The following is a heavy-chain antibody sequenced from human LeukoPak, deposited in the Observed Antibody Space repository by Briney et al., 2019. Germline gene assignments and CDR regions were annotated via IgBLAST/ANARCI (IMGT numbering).Heavy chain of an antibody. V-gene: IGHV4-4*02. J-gene: IGHJ3*02. CDR2: IYHSGSA. CDR3: ARGWGSSDAFDI. CDR1: GGSVSRSNY. D-gene: IGHD3-16*01. Sequence: PSETLSLTCTVSGGSVSRSNYWTWVRQSPGKGLEWIGEIYHSGSAHYNPSLKSRVFISVDKSQNQFSLKLSSVTAADTAVYYCARGWGSSDAFDIWGQGTMVTVSS.